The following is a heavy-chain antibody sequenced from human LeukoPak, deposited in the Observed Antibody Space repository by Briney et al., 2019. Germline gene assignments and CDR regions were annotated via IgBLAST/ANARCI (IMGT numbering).Heavy chain of an antibody. CDR2: FDPEDGET. J-gene: IGHJ5*02. CDR3: ATLKPSIAAAGPFDP. D-gene: IGHD6-13*01. CDR1: GYTLTELS. Sequence: ASVKVSCKVSGYTLTELSMHWVRQAPGKGLEWMGGFDPEDGETIYAQKFQGRVTMTEDTSTDTAYMELSSLRSEDTAVYYCATLKPSIAAAGPFDPWGQGTLVTVSS. V-gene: IGHV1-24*01.